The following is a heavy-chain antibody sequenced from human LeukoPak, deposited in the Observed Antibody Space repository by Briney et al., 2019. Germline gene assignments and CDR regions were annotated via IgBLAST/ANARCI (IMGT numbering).Heavy chain of an antibody. D-gene: IGHD3-3*01. Sequence: GGSLRLSCAASGFTFSSYSMNWVRQAPGKGLEWVSSISSSSSYIYYADSVKGRFTISRDNAKNSLYLQMNSLRAEDTAVYYCARAPGYDFWSGYYTYYFDYWGQGTLVTVSS. CDR2: ISSSSSYI. CDR1: GFTFSSYS. V-gene: IGHV3-21*01. J-gene: IGHJ4*02. CDR3: ARAPGYDFWSGYYTYYFDY.